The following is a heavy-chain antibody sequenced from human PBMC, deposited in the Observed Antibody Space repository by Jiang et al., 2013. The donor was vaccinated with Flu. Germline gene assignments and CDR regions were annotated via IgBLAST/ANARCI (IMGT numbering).Heavy chain of an antibody. Sequence: LLKPSETLSLTCGSYGGSFSGYYWTWIRQSPGRGLEWIGEINHSGGTNYNPSLKSRVTMSVDSSKNQFSLRLTSVTAADTAVYYCVGSGRYSTPQYFKDVDYWGQGTLVAVSS. V-gene: IGHV4-34*01. CDR3: VGSGRYSTPQYFKDVDY. J-gene: IGHJ4*02. CDR1: GGSFSGYY. D-gene: IGHD3-10*01. CDR2: INHSGGT.